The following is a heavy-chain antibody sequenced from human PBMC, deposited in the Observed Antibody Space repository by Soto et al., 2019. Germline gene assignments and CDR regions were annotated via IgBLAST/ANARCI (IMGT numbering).Heavy chain of an antibody. CDR3: ANPLVWFGELFFHDYYYGMDV. V-gene: IGHV3-7*03. J-gene: IGHJ6*02. CDR1: GFTFSSYS. D-gene: IGHD3-10*01. Sequence: PGGSLRLSCAASGFTFSSYSMNWVRQAPGKGLEWVANIKQSGSDKYYVDSVKGRFTISRDNSKNSLYLQMNSLRAEDTAVYYCANPLVWFGELFFHDYYYGMDVWGQGTTVTVSS. CDR2: IKQSGSDK.